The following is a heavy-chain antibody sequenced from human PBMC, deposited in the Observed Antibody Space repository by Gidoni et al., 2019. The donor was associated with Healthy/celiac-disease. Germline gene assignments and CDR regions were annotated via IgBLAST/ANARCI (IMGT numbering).Heavy chain of an antibody. Sequence: QVQLQESGPGLVQPSATLSLTCTVSGGSISSYYWSWIRQPPGKGLEWIGYIYYSGSTNDNPSLKSRVTISVDTSKNQFSLKLSSVTAADTAVYYCARGGSSGSPFTTYWYFDLWGRGTLVTVSS. D-gene: IGHD3-10*01. J-gene: IGHJ2*01. CDR3: ARGGSSGSPFTTYWYFDL. CDR1: GGSISSYY. V-gene: IGHV4-59*01. CDR2: IYYSGST.